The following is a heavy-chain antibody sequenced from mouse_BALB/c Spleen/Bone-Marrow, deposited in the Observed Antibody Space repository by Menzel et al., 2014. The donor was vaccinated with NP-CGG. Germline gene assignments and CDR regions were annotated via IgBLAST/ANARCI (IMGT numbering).Heavy chain of an antibody. D-gene: IGHD4-1*01. CDR1: GFTFSSFG. V-gene: IGHV5-17*02. Sequence: ESGGGLVQPGGSRKLSCAASGFTFSSFGMHWVRQAPEKGLEWVAYISSGSSTFYYADTVKGRFTISRDNPKNTLFLQMTSLRSEDTAMYYCTRGGNWDDFDVWGAGTTVTVSS. CDR3: TRGGNWDDFDV. J-gene: IGHJ1*01. CDR2: ISSGSSTF.